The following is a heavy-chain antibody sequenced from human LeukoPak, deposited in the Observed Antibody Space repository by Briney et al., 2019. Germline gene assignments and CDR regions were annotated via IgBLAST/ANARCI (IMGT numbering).Heavy chain of an antibody. V-gene: IGHV3-53*01. J-gene: IGHJ5*02. CDR1: GFTVGDNY. D-gene: IGHD2-2*01. Sequence: GGSLRLSCAAPGFTVGDNYMSWVRQAPGKGLEWVSVMYSRGDTYYANSVKGRFTFSRDISKNTLYLQMNGLRIEDTAMYYCARDAPQVPAADVLASWGQGTLVIVSS. CDR3: ARDAPQVPAADVLAS. CDR2: MYSRGDT.